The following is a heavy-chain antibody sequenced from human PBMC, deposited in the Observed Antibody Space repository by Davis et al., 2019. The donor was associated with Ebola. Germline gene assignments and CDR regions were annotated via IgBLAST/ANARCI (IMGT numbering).Heavy chain of an antibody. Sequence: SETLSLTCAVSRGSFSGYYWSWIRQPPGKGLEWIGEINHSGSTNYNPSLKSRVAISVDTSKNQFSLKLSSVTAADTAVYYCARRPAIYYYYYGMDVWGQGTTVTVSS. CDR1: RGSFSGYY. D-gene: IGHD2-2*01. CDR2: INHSGST. V-gene: IGHV4-34*01. CDR3: ARRPAIYYYYYGMDV. J-gene: IGHJ6*02.